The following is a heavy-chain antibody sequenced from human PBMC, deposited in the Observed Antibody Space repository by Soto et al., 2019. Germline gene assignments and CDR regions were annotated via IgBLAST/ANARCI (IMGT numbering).Heavy chain of an antibody. V-gene: IGHV2-5*02. D-gene: IGHD4-17*01. CDR2: IYWDDDK. CDR1: GFSLSTGGVG. Sequence: QITLKESGPALVKPTQTLTLTCTFSGFSLSTGGVGVGWIRQPPGKALEWLALIYWDDDKRYSPSLKSRLTITKDTSKNKVVLTMTTMDSVDTATYYCAHSDYHGDYATSFDPWGQGPPVTDS. J-gene: IGHJ5*02. CDR3: AHSDYHGDYATSFDP.